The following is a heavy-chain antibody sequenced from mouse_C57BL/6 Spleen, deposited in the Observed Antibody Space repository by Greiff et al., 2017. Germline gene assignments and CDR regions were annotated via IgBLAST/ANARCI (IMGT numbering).Heavy chain of an antibody. CDR3: ASNRGGGGLLDH. CDR2: ISSGGSYT. V-gene: IGHV5-6*01. Sequence: EVMLVESGGDLVKPGGSLKLSCAASGFTFSSYGMSWVRQTPDKRLEWVATISSGGSYTYYPDSVKGRFTISRDNAKNTLYLQMSSLKAEDTAMYFCASNRGGGGLLDHWDQGTTLTVAS. J-gene: IGHJ2*01. CDR1: GFTFSSYG. D-gene: IGHD3-1*01.